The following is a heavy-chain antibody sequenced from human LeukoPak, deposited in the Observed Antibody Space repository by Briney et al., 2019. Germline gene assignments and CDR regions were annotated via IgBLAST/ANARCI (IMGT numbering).Heavy chain of an antibody. J-gene: IGHJ3*02. CDR1: GFTFSSYG. CDR3: ARDYLQWLVIGFDAFDI. Sequence: GRSLRLSCAASGFTFSSYGMHWVRHAPGKGLEGVAVIWYDGSNKYYADSVKGRFPISRDNSNNTLYLKMNSLRAEDTAVYYCARDYLQWLVIGFDAFDIWGQGTMVTVSS. V-gene: IGHV3-33*01. CDR2: IWYDGSNK. D-gene: IGHD6-19*01.